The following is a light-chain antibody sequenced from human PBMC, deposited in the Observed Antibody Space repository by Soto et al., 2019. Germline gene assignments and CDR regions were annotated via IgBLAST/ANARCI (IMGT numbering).Light chain of an antibody. V-gene: IGKV3-15*01. CDR3: QQYNKWPIT. CDR1: QSVSSN. CDR2: GAS. J-gene: IGKJ1*01. Sequence: EIVMTQSPATLSVSPGERATLSCRASQSVSSNLAWYQQKPGQAPRLLIYGASTRATNIPARFSGSGSGTEFTLTISSLQSEDFAVYYCQQYNKWPITFGQGTKVDIK.